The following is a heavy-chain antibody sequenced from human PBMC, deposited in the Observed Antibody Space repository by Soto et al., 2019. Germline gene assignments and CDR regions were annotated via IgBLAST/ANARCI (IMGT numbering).Heavy chain of an antibody. CDR1: GYTFANYG. D-gene: IGHD1-1*01. CDR2: FSGNNGAT. CDR3: VRYLKYPRVTGNWFDS. V-gene: IGHV1-18*04. Sequence: QVQLMQSGNEVKKPGASVTVSCKASGYTFANYGISWVRQAPGQGLEWMGWFSGNNGATNFAPKVQDRIIMTLDTSTGVASLTLRSLRSDDTAIYYCVRYLKYPRVTGNWFDSWGQGTLVTVSS. J-gene: IGHJ5*01.